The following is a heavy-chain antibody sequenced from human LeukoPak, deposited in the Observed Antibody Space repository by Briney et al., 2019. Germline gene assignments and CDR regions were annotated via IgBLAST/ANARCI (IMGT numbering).Heavy chain of an antibody. V-gene: IGHV4-61*08. J-gene: IGHJ4*02. CDR1: GGSVTSADYY. CDR2: IYYSGST. Sequence: DPSETLSLTCTVSGGSVTSADYYWSWIRQPPGKGLEWIGDIYYSGSTTYNPSLKRRITISLDTSKNQFSLNLRSVTAADTAVYYCASFRGRWLAIDYWGQGTLVTVSS. D-gene: IGHD6-19*01. CDR3: ASFRGRWLAIDY.